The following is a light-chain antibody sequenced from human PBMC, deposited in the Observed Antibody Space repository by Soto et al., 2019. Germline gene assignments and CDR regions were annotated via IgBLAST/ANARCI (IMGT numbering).Light chain of an antibody. CDR2: SDT. Sequence: SYELTQPPSVSVAPGKTASISCGGNDIGSKGVHWYQQKPGQAPVLVIYSDTDLPPVITERFSGSNSANLATLTISRVEAGDEADYYCQVWDSGSAHVVFGGVTNLTVL. V-gene: IGLV3-21*01. J-gene: IGLJ2*01. CDR3: QVWDSGSAHVV. CDR1: DIGSKG.